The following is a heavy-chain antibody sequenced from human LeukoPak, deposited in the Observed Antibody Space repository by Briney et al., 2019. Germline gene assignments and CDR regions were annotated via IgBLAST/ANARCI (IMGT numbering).Heavy chain of an antibody. V-gene: IGHV3-21*01. CDR2: ISSSSSYI. CDR1: GFTFSSYS. CDR3: ASDYGSGSYPYWFDP. Sequence: GGSLRLSCAASGFTFSSYSMNWVRQAPGKGLEWVSSISSSSSYIYYADSVKGRFTISRDNAKNSLYLQMNSLRAEDTAVYYCASDYGSGSYPYWFDPWGQGTLVTVSS. J-gene: IGHJ5*02. D-gene: IGHD3-10*01.